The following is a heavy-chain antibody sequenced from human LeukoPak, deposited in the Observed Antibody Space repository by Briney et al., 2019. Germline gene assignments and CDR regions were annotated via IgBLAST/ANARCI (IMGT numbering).Heavy chain of an antibody. Sequence: SETLSLTCAVSGGSISSSNWWSWVRQPPGKGLEWIGEIYHSGSTNYNPSLKSRVTISVDKSKNQFSLKLSSVTAADTAVYYCARDLYCSSTSCYKWFDPWGQGTLVTVSS. CDR2: IYHSGST. V-gene: IGHV4-4*02. J-gene: IGHJ5*02. D-gene: IGHD2-2*02. CDR1: GGSISSSNW. CDR3: ARDLYCSSTSCYKWFDP.